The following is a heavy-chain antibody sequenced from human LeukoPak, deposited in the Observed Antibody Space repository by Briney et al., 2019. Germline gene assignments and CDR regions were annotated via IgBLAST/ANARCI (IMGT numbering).Heavy chain of an antibody. Sequence: GASVKVPCKASGYTFRSYGISWVRQAPGQGLEWMGGIIPIFGTANYAQKFQGRVTITADESTSTAYMELSSLRSEDTAVYYCATKGGICSSTRCYTTVVYYYYYYMDVWGKGTTVTVSS. CDR1: GYTFRSYG. J-gene: IGHJ6*03. CDR3: ATKGGICSSTRCYTTVVYYYYYYMDV. D-gene: IGHD2-2*02. V-gene: IGHV1-69*13. CDR2: IIPIFGTA.